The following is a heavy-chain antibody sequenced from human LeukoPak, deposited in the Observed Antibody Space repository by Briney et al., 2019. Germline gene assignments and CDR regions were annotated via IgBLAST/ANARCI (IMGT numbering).Heavy chain of an antibody. V-gene: IGHV4-4*07. CDR3: ARSTIRRVSGMAFAI. D-gene: IGHD3-10*01. CDR2: IYTSGST. Sequence: SETLSLTCTVSGGSISSYYWIWMRQPAGKGLEWIGRIYTSGSTNYNPFLRGRVTISVDTSKNQFSLKLSSVTAADTAVYYCARSTIRRVSGMAFAIWGQGTMVTVSS. J-gene: IGHJ3*02. CDR1: GGSISSYY.